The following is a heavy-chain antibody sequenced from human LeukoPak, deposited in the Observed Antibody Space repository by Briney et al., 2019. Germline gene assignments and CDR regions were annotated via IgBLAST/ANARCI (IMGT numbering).Heavy chain of an antibody. Sequence: HPGGSLRLSCAASGFTFSSYWMHWVRQAPGKGLVWVSAISGSGGSTYYADSVKGRFTISRDNSKNTLYLQMNSLRAEDTAVYYCASHSRAYNWFDPWGQGTLVTVSS. CDR2: ISGSGGST. V-gene: IGHV3-23*01. J-gene: IGHJ5*02. D-gene: IGHD2/OR15-2a*01. CDR3: ASHSRAYNWFDP. CDR1: GFTFSSYW.